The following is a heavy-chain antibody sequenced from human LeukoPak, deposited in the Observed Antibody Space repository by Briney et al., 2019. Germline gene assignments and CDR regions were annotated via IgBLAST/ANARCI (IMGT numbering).Heavy chain of an antibody. CDR3: ARGDILTGYSY. D-gene: IGHD3-9*01. CDR2: INHRGST. J-gene: IGHJ4*02. V-gene: IGHV4-34*01. CDR1: GGTFRGYY. Sequence: PSETLSLTCAVYGGTFRGYYWSWIRQPPAKGLEWIGEINHRGSTKYNPSLKSRVTISVDTSKNQFSLNLRSATAADTAVYYCARGDILTGYSYWGQGTLVTVSS.